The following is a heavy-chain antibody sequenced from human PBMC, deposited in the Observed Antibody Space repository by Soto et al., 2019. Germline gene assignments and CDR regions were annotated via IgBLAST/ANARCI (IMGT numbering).Heavy chain of an antibody. J-gene: IGHJ5*02. V-gene: IGHV4-31*03. D-gene: IGHD1-26*01. CDR3: ARASSHSEWFDP. Sequence: PSETLSLTCTVSDGSISSGGYYWSWIRQHPGKGLEWIGYIYYSGSTYYNPSLKSRVTISVDTSKNQFSLKLSSVTAADTAVYYCARASSHSEWFDPWGQGTLVTVSS. CDR1: DGSISSGGYY. CDR2: IYYSGST.